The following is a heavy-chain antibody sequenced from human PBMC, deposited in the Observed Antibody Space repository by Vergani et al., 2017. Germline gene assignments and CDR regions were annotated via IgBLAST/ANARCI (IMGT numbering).Heavy chain of an antibody. Sequence: EVHLLESGGGLVQSGGSLRPSCAASGFTFSNSAVSWVRQAPGRGLAWVSSISGPGLSTYYAYSGKGRFSISRDYSKNTVFLQMHSLRAEDTAIYYCVKERIDLGSYFFDSWGHGILVTVSS. CDR2: ISGPGLST. D-gene: IGHD2/OR15-2a*01. J-gene: IGHJ4*01. CDR3: VKERIDLGSYFFDS. CDR1: GFTFSNSA. V-gene: IGHV3-23*01.